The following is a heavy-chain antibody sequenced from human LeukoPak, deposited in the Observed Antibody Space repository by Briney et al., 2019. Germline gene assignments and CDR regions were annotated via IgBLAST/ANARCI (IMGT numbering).Heavy chain of an antibody. CDR2: IYYSGST. V-gene: IGHV4-59*01. CDR1: GGSISSYY. D-gene: IGHD2-15*01. J-gene: IGHJ4*02. CDR3: ARGYCSGGSCFDY. Sequence: SETLSLTCTVSGGSISSYYWSWIRQPPGKGLEWIGYIYYSGSTNYNPSLKSRVTISVDTSKNQFSLKLSSVTAADTAVYYCARGYCSGGSCFDYWGQGTLVTVSS.